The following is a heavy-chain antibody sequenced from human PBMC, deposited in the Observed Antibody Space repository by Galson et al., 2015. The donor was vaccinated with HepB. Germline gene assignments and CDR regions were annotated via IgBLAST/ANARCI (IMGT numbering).Heavy chain of an antibody. V-gene: IGHV3-30*04. CDR1: GFTFSSYA. CDR2: ISYDGSNK. J-gene: IGHJ6*02. D-gene: IGHD2-2*01. CDR3: ARDQYFVPAGTDSGYYYYGMDV. Sequence: SLRLSCAASGFTFSSYAMHWVRQAPGKGLEWVAVISYDGSNKYYADSVKGRFTISRDNSKNTLYLQMNSLRAEDTAVYYCARDQYFVPAGTDSGYYYYGMDVWGQGTTVTVSS.